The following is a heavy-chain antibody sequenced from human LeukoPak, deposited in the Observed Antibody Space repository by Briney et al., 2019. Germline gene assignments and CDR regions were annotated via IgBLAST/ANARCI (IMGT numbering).Heavy chain of an antibody. J-gene: IGHJ4*02. CDR2: IYYSGST. Sequence: PSETLSLTCTVSGGSISSSSYYWGWIRQPPGKGLEWIGSIYYSGSTYYNPSLKSRVTISVDTSKNQFSLKPSSVTAADTAVYYCARHRPHYDILTGLYYFDYWGQGTLVTVSS. D-gene: IGHD3-9*01. CDR1: GGSISSSSYY. CDR3: ARHRPHYDILTGLYYFDY. V-gene: IGHV4-39*01.